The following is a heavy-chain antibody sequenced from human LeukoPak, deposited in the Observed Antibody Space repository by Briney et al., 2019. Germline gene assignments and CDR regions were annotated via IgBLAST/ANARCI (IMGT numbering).Heavy chain of an antibody. D-gene: IGHD2-2*02. CDR3: TKGSNTWPSLFDY. CDR1: GFTFSTYN. V-gene: IGHV3-21*04. J-gene: IGHJ4*02. Sequence: GGSLRLSCAASGFTFSTYNMNWVRQAPGKGLEWVSSISGSSSYIYYADSVKGRFAISRDNNKNSLYLQMTSLRTEDTALYYCTKGSNTWPSLFDYWGQGTLVTVSS. CDR2: ISGSSSYI.